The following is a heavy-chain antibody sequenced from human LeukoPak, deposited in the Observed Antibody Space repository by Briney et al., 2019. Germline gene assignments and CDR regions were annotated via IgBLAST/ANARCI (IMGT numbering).Heavy chain of an antibody. CDR1: GFTSSDHY. V-gene: IGHV3-72*01. CDR3: ARSGYCGGGTCYSDYFDY. CDR2: SRNKADSYTT. Sequence: GGSLRLSCAASGFTSSDHYMDWVRQAPGKGLEWVGRSRNKADSYTTEYAVSVKGRFTVSRDDSKNSLYLQMSSLKTEDTAVYYCARSGYCGGGTCYSDYFDYWGQGTLVTVSS. J-gene: IGHJ4*02. D-gene: IGHD2-15*01.